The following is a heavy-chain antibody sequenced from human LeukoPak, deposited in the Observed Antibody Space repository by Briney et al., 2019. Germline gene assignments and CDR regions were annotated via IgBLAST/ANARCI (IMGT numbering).Heavy chain of an antibody. J-gene: IGHJ4*02. Sequence: GGSLRLSCAASGFTFRSYAMHGVRQAPGKGLEWVAVISYDGSNKYYADSVKGRFTISRDNSKNTLYLQMNSLRAEDTAVYYCARDYGQWLVLDYWGQGTLVTVSS. V-gene: IGHV3-30-3*01. CDR2: ISYDGSNK. CDR3: ARDYGQWLVLDY. CDR1: GFTFRSYA. D-gene: IGHD6-19*01.